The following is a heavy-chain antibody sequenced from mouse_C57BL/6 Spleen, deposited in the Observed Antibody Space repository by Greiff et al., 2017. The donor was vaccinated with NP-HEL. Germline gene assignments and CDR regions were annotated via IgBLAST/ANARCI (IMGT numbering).Heavy chain of an antibody. V-gene: IGHV3-6*01. CDR3: AREEDWAFDY. D-gene: IGHD4-1*01. CDR2: ISYDGSN. Sequence: EVQVVESGPGLVKPSQSLSLTCSVTGYSITSGYYWNWIRQFPGNKLEWMGYISYDGSNNYNPSLKNRISITRDTSKNQFFLKLNSVTTEDTATYYCAREEDWAFDYWGQGTTLTVSS. CDR1: GYSITSGYY. J-gene: IGHJ2*01.